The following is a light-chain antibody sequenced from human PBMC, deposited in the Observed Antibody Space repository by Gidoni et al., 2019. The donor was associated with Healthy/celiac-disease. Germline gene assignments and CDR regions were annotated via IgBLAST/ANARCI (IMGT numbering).Light chain of an antibody. J-gene: IGLJ1*01. CDR1: SSDGGGYNY. Sequence: QSALTQPASVSGSPGQSITISCTGTSSDGGGYNYVSWYQQHPGQAPKLMIYEVRNRPSGVSNRFSCSQSCNTASLTISGLQAEDEADYYCSSYTSSSTLVFGTGTKVTVL. V-gene: IGLV2-14*01. CDR2: EVR. CDR3: SSYTSSSTLV.